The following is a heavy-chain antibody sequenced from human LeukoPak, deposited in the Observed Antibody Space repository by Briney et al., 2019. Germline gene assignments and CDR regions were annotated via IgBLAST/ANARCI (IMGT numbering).Heavy chain of an antibody. D-gene: IGHD5/OR15-5a*01. V-gene: IGHV3-23*01. CDR3: ARGSTSPDY. Sequence: PGGSLRLSCAASGFTFSSYAMSWVRQAPGQGLKWVSSLSGTNNNTFYAVSVKGRFTISRDNSKNTLYLQMNSLRAEDTAVYYCARGSTSPDYWGQGTLVTVSS. CDR1: GFTFSSYA. J-gene: IGHJ4*02. CDR2: LSGTNNNT.